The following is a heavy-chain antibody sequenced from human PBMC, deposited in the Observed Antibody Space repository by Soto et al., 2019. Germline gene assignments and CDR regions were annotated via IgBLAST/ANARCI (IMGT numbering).Heavy chain of an antibody. J-gene: IGHJ5*02. CDR1: GGSFSGYY. CDR3: ARGVGHSGSWYTDLRSGGNWFDP. Sequence: QVQLQQWGAGLLKPSETLSLTCAVYGGSFSGYYWSWIRQPPGKGLEWIGEINHSGSTNYNPSLKGRVPLSVDTSKNQFSLKLSSGTAGDTAVYYGARGVGHSGSWYTDLRSGGNWFDPWGQGTLVTVSS. D-gene: IGHD6-13*01. CDR2: INHSGST. V-gene: IGHV4-34*01.